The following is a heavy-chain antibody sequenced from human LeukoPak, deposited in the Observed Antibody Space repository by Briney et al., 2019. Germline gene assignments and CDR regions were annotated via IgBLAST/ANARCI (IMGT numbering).Heavy chain of an antibody. CDR3: ARAPDYGSGSLFDY. Sequence: SETLSLTCAVYGGSFSGYYWSWIRQPPGKGLEWIGYIYYSGSTNYNPSLKSRVTISVDTSKNQFSLKLSSVTAADTAVYYCARAPDYGSGSLFDYWGQGTLVTVSS. CDR1: GGSFSGYY. J-gene: IGHJ4*02. D-gene: IGHD3-10*01. CDR2: IYYSGST. V-gene: IGHV4-59*01.